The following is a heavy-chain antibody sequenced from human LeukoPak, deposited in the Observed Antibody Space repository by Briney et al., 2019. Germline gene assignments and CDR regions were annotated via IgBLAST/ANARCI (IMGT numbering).Heavy chain of an antibody. Sequence: GGSLRLSCAASGFTFSDYWMSWVRQAPGKGLEWVANIKRDGSTKYFVDSVKGRFTISRDNAKNSLYLQMNSLRAEDTALYYCARDVNGYNYAPFSDWGQGTLVTVSS. CDR2: IKRDGSTK. CDR3: ARDVNGYNYAPFSD. J-gene: IGHJ1*01. V-gene: IGHV3-7*04. D-gene: IGHD5-24*01. CDR1: GFTFSDYW.